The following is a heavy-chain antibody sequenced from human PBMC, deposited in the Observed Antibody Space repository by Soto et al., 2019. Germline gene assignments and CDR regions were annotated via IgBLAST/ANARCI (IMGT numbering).Heavy chain of an antibody. CDR2: ISYDGSNK. Sequence: PGGSLRLSCAASGFTFSSYGMHWVRQAPGKGLEWVAVISYDGSNKYYADSVKGRFTISRDNSKNTLYLQMNSLRAEDTAVYYCAKDLGADYDILTGSGMDVWGQGTTVTV. CDR3: AKDLGADYDILTGSGMDV. J-gene: IGHJ6*02. CDR1: GFTFSSYG. V-gene: IGHV3-30*18. D-gene: IGHD3-9*01.